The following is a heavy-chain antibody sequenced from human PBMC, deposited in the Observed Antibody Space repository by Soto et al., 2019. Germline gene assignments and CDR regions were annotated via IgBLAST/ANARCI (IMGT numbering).Heavy chain of an antibody. CDR2: IYYSGST. V-gene: IGHV4-31*03. CDR3: ASLYYDSSEYNWFDP. Sequence: LSLTCTVSGGSISSGGHYWSWIRQHPGKGLEWIGYIYYSGSTYYNPSLKSRVTISVDTSKNQFSLKLSSVTAADTAVYYCASLYYDSSEYNWFDPWGQGTLVTVSS. D-gene: IGHD3-22*01. CDR1: GGSISSGGHY. J-gene: IGHJ5*02.